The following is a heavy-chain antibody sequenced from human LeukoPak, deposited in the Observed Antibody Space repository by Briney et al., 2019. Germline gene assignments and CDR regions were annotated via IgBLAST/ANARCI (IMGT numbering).Heavy chain of an antibody. CDR2: IYYSGST. Sequence: SETLSLTCAVYGGSFSGYYWSWIRQPPGKGLEWIGYIYYSGSTNYNPSLKSRVTISVDTSKNQFSLKLSSVTAADTAVYYCARLGRYYDILTGPKDWYFDLWGRGTLVTVSS. D-gene: IGHD3-9*01. CDR3: ARLGRYYDILTGPKDWYFDL. J-gene: IGHJ2*01. CDR1: GGSFSGYY. V-gene: IGHV4-59*01.